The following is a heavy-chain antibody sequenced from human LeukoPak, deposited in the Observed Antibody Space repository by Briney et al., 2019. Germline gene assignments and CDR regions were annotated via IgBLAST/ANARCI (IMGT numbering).Heavy chain of an antibody. CDR2: IIPILGIA. J-gene: IGHJ4*02. V-gene: IGHV1-69*04. CDR1: GGTFSSYA. CDR3: ARGEGGWSGITIPDY. D-gene: IGHD3-3*01. Sequence: GSSVKVSCKASGGTFSSYAISWVRQAPGQGLEWMGRIIPILGIANYAQKFQGRVTITADKSTSTAYMELSSLRSEDTAVYYCARGEGGWSGITIPDYWGQGTLVTVSS.